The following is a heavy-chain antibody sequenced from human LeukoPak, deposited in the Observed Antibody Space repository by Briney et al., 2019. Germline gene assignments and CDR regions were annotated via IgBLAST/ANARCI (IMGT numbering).Heavy chain of an antibody. V-gene: IGHV3-48*04. CDR1: GFTFSSYS. J-gene: IGHJ4*02. CDR3: ASEASIKDTAMVTWGDY. CDR2: ISSSSSTI. D-gene: IGHD5-18*01. Sequence: AGGSLRLSCAASGFTFSSYSMNWVRQAPGKGLEWVSYISSSSSTIYYADSVKGRFTISRDNAKNLLYLQMNSLRAEDTAVYYCASEASIKDTAMVTWGDYWGQGTLVTVSS.